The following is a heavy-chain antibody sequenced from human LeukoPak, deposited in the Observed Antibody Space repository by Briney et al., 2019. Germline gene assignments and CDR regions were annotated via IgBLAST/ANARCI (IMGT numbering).Heavy chain of an antibody. CDR3: AREVDFWSIPWYFDL. CDR1: GGSISSGGYS. J-gene: IGHJ2*01. CDR2: IYYSGST. Sequence: PSETLSLTCAVSGGSISSGGYSWSWIRQPPGKGLEWIGYIYYSGSTYYNPSLKSRVTISVDTSKNQFSLKLSSVTAADTAVYYCAREVDFWSIPWYFDLWGRGTLVTVSS. V-gene: IGHV4-30-4*07. D-gene: IGHD3-3*01.